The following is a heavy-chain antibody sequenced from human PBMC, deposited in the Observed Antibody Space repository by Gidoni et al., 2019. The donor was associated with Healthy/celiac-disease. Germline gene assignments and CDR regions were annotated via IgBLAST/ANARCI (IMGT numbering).Heavy chain of an antibody. D-gene: IGHD3-10*01. J-gene: IGHJ6*02. V-gene: IGHV3-30*18. CDR2: ISYDGSNK. CDR1: GFTFSSYG. CDR3: AKDRITHYYGSGSYGVGGPYYYGMDV. Sequence: QVQLVESGGGVVQPGRSLRLSCAASGFTFSSYGMPWVRQAPGKGLEWVAVISYDGSNKYYADSVKGRFTISRDNSKNTLYLQMNSLRAEDTAVYYCAKDRITHYYGSGSYGVGGPYYYGMDVWGQGTTVTVSS.